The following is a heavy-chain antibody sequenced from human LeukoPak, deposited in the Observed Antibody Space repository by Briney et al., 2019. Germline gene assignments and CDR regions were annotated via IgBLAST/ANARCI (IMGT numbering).Heavy chain of an antibody. Sequence: ASVKVSCTASGYTFTSYGISWVRQAPGQGLEWMGWISAYNGNTNYAQKLQGRVTMTTDTSTSTAYMELRSLRSDDTAVYYCAGDFMVRGVIKGGWFDPWGQGTLVTVSS. CDR1: GYTFTSYG. CDR3: AGDFMVRGVIKGGWFDP. CDR2: ISAYNGNT. D-gene: IGHD3-10*01. V-gene: IGHV1-18*04. J-gene: IGHJ5*02.